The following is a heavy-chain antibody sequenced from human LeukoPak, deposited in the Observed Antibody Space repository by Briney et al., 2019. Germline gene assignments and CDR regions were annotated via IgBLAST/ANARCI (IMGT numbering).Heavy chain of an antibody. CDR3: ARGGRYFDWLSDFDY. V-gene: IGHV3-21*01. D-gene: IGHD3-9*01. Sequence: GGSLRLSCAASGFTFSSYSMNWVRQAPGKGLEWVSSGSSSNSYKYYADSVKGRFTISRDNAKNSLYLQMNSLRAEDTAVYYCARGGRYFDWLSDFDYWGQGTLVTVSS. CDR1: GFTFSSYS. CDR2: GSSSNSYK. J-gene: IGHJ4*02.